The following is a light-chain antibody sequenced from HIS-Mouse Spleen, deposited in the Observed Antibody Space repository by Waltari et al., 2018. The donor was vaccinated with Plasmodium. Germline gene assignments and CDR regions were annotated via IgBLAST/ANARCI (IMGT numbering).Light chain of an antibody. CDR2: AAS. J-gene: IGKJ1*01. CDR1: QSISSY. V-gene: IGKV1-39*01. Sequence: DIHMPQSPSSLSASVGDRVTITCRASQSISSYLNWYQQKPGKAPKLLIYAASSLQSGVPSRFSGSGSGTDFTLTISSLQPEDFATYYCQQNYNTWTFGQGTKVEIK. CDR3: QQNYNTWT.